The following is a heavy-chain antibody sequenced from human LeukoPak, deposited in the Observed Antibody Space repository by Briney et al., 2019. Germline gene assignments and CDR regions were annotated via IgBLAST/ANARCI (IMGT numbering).Heavy chain of an antibody. V-gene: IGHV3-30*02. CDR1: GFTFSSYG. CDR2: IRYDGSYK. Sequence: GGTLRLSCGASGFTFSSYGMSWVRQAPGKGLEWVAFIRYDGSYKYYADSVKGRFTISRDNSKNTLYLQMNSLRTEDTAVYYCAKAESYYDSSGYYYGEYFQHWGQGTLVTVSS. D-gene: IGHD3-22*01. CDR3: AKAESYYDSSGYYYGEYFQH. J-gene: IGHJ1*01.